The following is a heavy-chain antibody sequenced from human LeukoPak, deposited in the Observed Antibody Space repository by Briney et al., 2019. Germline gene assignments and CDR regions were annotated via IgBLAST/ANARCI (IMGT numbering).Heavy chain of an antibody. Sequence: PSETLSLTCTVSGGSISSSSYYWGWIRQPPGKGLEWIGYIYHSGSTYYNPSLKSRVTISVDRSKNQFSLKLSSVTAADTAVYYCARGRADYYDSSGYFAPWGQGTLVTVSS. J-gene: IGHJ5*02. CDR1: GGSISSSSYY. CDR2: IYHSGST. D-gene: IGHD3-22*01. CDR3: ARGRADYYDSSGYFAP. V-gene: IGHV4-39*07.